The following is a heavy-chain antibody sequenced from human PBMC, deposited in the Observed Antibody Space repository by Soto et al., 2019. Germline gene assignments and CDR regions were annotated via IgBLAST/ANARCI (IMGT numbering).Heavy chain of an antibody. V-gene: IGHV4-30-2*01. Sequence: TLSLPSDVSGGSRSSGEFSWSWIRQPPGRGLEWIVYIYHSGRPYYNPSLQSRVTVSVDRSKNQFSLRLSSVTAADTAVYYCAREMSSSGYSPFDHWGPGTEVTVSA. J-gene: IGHJ5*02. CDR3: AREMSSSGYSPFDH. CDR1: GGSRSSGEFS. CDR2: IYHSGRP. D-gene: IGHD3-22*01.